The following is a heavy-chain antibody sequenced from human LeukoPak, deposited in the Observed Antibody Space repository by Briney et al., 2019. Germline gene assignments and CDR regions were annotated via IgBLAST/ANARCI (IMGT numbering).Heavy chain of an antibody. CDR2: INHSGYT. Sequence: NTSETLSLTCAVSGVSFNDYYWSWVRQTPGKGLEWIGEINHSGYTNDSPSLKSRVTLSIDTSRKQLSLNLRSVTVADTGIYYCTRMTTGHDYWGQGTLVTVSS. D-gene: IGHD4-17*01. CDR3: TRMTTGHDY. V-gene: IGHV4-34*01. J-gene: IGHJ4*02. CDR1: GVSFNDYY.